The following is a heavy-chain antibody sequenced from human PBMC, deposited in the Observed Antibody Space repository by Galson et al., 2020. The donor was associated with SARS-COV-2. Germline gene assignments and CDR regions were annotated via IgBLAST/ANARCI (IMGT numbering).Heavy chain of an antibody. Sequence: SETLSLTCTVSGGTISSSCNYWGWTRQPPGKGLEWIGSIYYSGCTYYNPPLKSRVTISVDTSKNQFSLKLSSANAADTAVYYCARTISRSDYGMDVWGQGTTVTVSS. CDR1: GGTISSSCNY. D-gene: IGHD3-9*01. J-gene: IGHJ6*02. CDR2: IYYSGCT. CDR3: ARTISRSDYGMDV. V-gene: IGHV4-39*07.